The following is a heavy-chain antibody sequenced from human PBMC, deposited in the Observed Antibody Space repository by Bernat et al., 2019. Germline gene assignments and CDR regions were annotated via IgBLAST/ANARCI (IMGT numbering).Heavy chain of an antibody. CDR2: INPSGGST. V-gene: IGHV1-46*01. Sequence: QVQLVQSGAEVKKPGASVKVSCKASGYTFTSYYMHWVRQAPGQGLEWMGIINPSGGSTSYAQKFQGRVTMTRDTSTSTVYMGLSSLRSEDTAVYYCARSHELGFGEPIYYYYYGMDVWGQGTTVTVSS. J-gene: IGHJ6*02. D-gene: IGHD3-10*01. CDR1: GYTFTSYY. CDR3: ARSHELGFGEPIYYYYYGMDV.